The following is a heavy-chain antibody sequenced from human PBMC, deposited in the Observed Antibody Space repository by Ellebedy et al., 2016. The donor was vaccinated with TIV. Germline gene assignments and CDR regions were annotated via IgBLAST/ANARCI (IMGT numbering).Heavy chain of an antibody. CDR1: GGSVSSGSYY. CDR2: IYYSGST. D-gene: IGHD2-2*01. J-gene: IGHJ6*02. Sequence: MPSETLSLTCTVSGGSVSSGSYYWSWIRQPPGKGLEWIGYIYYSGSTNYNPSLKSRVTISVDTSKNQFSLKLSSVTAADTAVYYCARDIGGPAAHYYYYGMDVWGQGTTVTVSS. V-gene: IGHV4-61*01. CDR3: ARDIGGPAAHYYYYGMDV.